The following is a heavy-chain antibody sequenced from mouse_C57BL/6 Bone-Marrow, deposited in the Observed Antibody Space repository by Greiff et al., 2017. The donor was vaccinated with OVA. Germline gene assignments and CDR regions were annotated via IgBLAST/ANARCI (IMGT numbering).Heavy chain of an antibody. CDR3: ARFYSKGAY. Sequence: EVQLQQSGPELVKPGASVKISCKASGYSFTGYYMNWVKQSPEKSLEWIGEINPSTGGTTYNQKFKAKATLTVDKSSSTAYMQLKSLTSEDSAVYYCARFYSKGAYWGQGTLVTVSA. V-gene: IGHV1-42*01. CDR1: GYSFTGYY. D-gene: IGHD2-5*01. J-gene: IGHJ3*01. CDR2: INPSTGGT.